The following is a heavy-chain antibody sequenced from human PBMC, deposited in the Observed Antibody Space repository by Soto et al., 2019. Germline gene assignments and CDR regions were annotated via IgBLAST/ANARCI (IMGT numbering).Heavy chain of an antibody. CDR2: ISGYNGNA. V-gene: IGHV1-18*01. CDR3: ARDEVPAANWLDR. CDR1: GYIFINYG. D-gene: IGHD2-2*01. Sequence: ASVKVSCKASGYIFINYGITWVRQAPGQGLEWMGWISGYNGNAKYADKLQGRVTMTTDTSTTTAYMELRSLRSDDTAVYYCARDEVPAANWLDRWGQGTLVTVSS. J-gene: IGHJ5*02.